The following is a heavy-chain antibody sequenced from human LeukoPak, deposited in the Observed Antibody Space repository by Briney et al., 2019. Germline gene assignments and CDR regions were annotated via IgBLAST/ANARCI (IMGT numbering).Heavy chain of an antibody. V-gene: IGHV3-23*01. Sequence: GGSLRLSCAVSGFAFGSEAMNWVRQSPARGLEWVASISPGGGTTYYADYVRGRFTISRDNSNNTVYVQMNSLRVEDTAVYYCAKSRSGSANWALQLFDNRGQGTLVTVSS. D-gene: IGHD1-1*01. J-gene: IGHJ4*02. CDR2: ISPGGGTT. CDR3: AKSRSGSANWALQLFDN. CDR1: GFAFGSEA.